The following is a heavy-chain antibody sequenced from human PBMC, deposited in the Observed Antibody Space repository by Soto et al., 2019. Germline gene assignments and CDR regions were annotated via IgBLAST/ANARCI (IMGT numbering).Heavy chain of an antibody. CDR3: ARGMNPQDY. CDR2: XYXXXTX. CDR1: GFSISSGFY. V-gene: IGHV4-38-2*02. D-gene: IGHD6-13*01. J-gene: IGHJ4*02. Sequence: SETLSLTCNVSGFSISSGFYWGWVRQPPGXGLEXXXAXYXXXTXXXXPSLKSRVTMSIDTSKNQLSLSLASVAAADTAMYYCARGMNPQDYWGQGTLVTVSS.